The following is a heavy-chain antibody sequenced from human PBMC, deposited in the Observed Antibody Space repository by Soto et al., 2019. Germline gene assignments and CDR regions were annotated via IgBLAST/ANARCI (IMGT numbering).Heavy chain of an antibody. J-gene: IGHJ4*02. V-gene: IGHV1-2*04. CDR1: RYTFTGYY. D-gene: IGHD7-27*01. CDR2: INPNSGGT. CDR3: ARRENAGDGGDFDY. Sequence: ASVKVSCKASRYTFTGYYMHWVRQAPGQGLEWMGWINPNSGGTNYAQKFQGWVTMTRDTSISTAYMELSRLRSDDTAVYYCARRENAGDGGDFDYWGQGTLVTVSS.